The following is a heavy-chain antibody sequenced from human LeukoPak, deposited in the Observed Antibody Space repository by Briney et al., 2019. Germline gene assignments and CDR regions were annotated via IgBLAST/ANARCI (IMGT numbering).Heavy chain of an antibody. J-gene: IGHJ3*02. CDR2: INPNNGGT. D-gene: IGHD3-22*01. Sequence: ASVKVSCKASGYTFTGYYMHWVRQAPGQGLEWMGRINPNNGGTNYAQKFQGRVTMTRDMSMSTAYMELSRLRSVDTAVYYCAGEDNSSGYRPFDIWGQGTMVTVP. CDR1: GYTFTGYY. CDR3: AGEDNSSGYRPFDI. V-gene: IGHV1-2*06.